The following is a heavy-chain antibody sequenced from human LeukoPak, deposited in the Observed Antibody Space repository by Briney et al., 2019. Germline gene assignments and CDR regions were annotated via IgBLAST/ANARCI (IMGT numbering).Heavy chain of an antibody. V-gene: IGHV3-15*01. J-gene: IGHJ4*02. CDR3: ATDQRWELPLNY. Sequence: GGSLRLSCAASGFTFSSYWMSWVRQAPGKGLEWVGRIKSKTDGGTTDYAAPVKGRFTISRDDSKDTLYLQMNSLKTEDTAVYYRATDQRWELPLNYWGQGTLVTVSS. CDR2: IKSKTDGGTT. CDR1: GFTFSSYW. D-gene: IGHD1-26*01.